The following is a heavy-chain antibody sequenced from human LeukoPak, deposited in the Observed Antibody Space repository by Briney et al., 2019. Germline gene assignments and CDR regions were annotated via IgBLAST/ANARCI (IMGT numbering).Heavy chain of an antibody. CDR2: FFLKGST. V-gene: IGHV4-38-2*02. Sequence: SETLSLTCTVSGYSITSAYYWGWIRQPPGKGLEWIGSFFLKGSTYYNPSLKSRVTISVDTSKNQFSLKLSSVTAADTAVYYCARQAEVAPDAFDIWGQGTMVTVSS. D-gene: IGHD5-24*01. CDR3: ARQAEVAPDAFDI. CDR1: GYSITSAYY. J-gene: IGHJ3*02.